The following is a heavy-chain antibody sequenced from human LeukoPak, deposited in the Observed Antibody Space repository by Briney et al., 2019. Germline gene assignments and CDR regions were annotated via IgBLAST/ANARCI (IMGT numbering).Heavy chain of an antibody. CDR3: ARSPAPGTCDY. CDR1: GNYW. Sequence: GGSLRLSCAASGNYWMHWVRQPPGKGLEWVANINHDGNEKYYVDSVAGRFTVSRDNAKKSLFLQMNNLRAEDTAVYYCARSPAPGTCDYWGQGALVMVSS. D-gene: IGHD6-13*01. J-gene: IGHJ4*02. V-gene: IGHV3-7*03. CDR2: INHDGNEK.